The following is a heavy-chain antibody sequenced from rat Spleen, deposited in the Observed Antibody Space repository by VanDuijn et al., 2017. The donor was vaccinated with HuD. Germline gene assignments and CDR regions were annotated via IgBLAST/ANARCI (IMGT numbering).Heavy chain of an antibody. J-gene: IGHJ1*01. CDR2: ISYDGTAT. Sequence: EVQLVESGGGLVQPGRSLKLSCVASGFTFNNYWMTWIRQAPGKGLEWVASISYDGTATYYRDSVKGRFSLSRDNAKSTLYLQMGSLRSEDTATYYCTRHPRYNNAHYWYFDFWGPGTMVTVSS. V-gene: IGHV5-31*01. CDR3: TRHPRYNNAHYWYFDF. CDR1: GFTFNNYW. D-gene: IGHD1-5*01.